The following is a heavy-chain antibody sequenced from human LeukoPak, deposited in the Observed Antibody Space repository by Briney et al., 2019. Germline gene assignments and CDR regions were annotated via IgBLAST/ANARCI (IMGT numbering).Heavy chain of an antibody. Sequence: PSETLSLTCTVSGGSISTYYWSWIRQPPGKGLEWIGYIYYSGSTNYNPSLKSRVTISVDTSKNQFSLKLSSVTAADTAVYYCARELNSGGIDYWGQGTLVTVSS. V-gene: IGHV4-59*01. CDR3: ARELNSGGIDY. CDR2: IYYSGST. D-gene: IGHD1-26*01. J-gene: IGHJ4*02. CDR1: GGSISTYY.